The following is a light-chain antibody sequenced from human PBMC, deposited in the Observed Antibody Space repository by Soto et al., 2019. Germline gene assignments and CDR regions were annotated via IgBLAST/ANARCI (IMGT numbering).Light chain of an antibody. CDR3: SSYGGSNIWV. V-gene: IGLV2-8*01. J-gene: IGLJ1*01. CDR1: SSDVGGYNY. Sequence: QSALTQPPSASGSPGQSVTISCTGTSSDVGGYNYVSWYQQHPGKAPKLMIYEVNKRPSGVPDRFSGSKSGNTASLTVSGLQSEDEADYYCSSYGGSNIWVFGTGTKVTV. CDR2: EVN.